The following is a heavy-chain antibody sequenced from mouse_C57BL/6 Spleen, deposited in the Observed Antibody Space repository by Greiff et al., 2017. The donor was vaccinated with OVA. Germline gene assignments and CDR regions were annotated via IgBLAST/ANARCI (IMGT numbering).Heavy chain of an antibody. CDR1: GFTFSDYG. D-gene: IGHD4-1*01. J-gene: IGHJ4*01. Sequence: EVQLVESGGGLVKPGGSLKLSCAASGFTFSDYGMHWVRQAPEKGLEWVAYISSGSSTIYYADTVKGRFTISRDNAKNTLFLQMTSRRSEDTAMYYCARPGGLGAMDYWGQGTSVTVSS. CDR3: ARPGGLGAMDY. CDR2: ISSGSSTI. V-gene: IGHV5-17*01.